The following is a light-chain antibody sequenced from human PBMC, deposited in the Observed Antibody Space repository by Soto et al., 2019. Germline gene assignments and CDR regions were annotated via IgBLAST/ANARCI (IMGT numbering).Light chain of an antibody. J-gene: IGKJ1*01. CDR1: QTIDSW. V-gene: IGKV1-5*03. CDR2: KAS. Sequence: DIQMTQSPSTLSGSVGDRVTITCRANQTIDSWLAWYQQRPGKPPNLLIYKASTLASGVPSRFSGSGSGTEFTLTINSLQPDDFATYYCQQYHIYSGTFGQGTKVDIK. CDR3: QQYHIYSGT.